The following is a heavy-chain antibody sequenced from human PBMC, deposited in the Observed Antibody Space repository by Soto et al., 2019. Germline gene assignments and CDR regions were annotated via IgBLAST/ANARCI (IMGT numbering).Heavy chain of an antibody. D-gene: IGHD3-22*01. J-gene: IGHJ4*02. CDR3: ARVFYDSGGNYYDL. CDR1: GFTFSSYA. CDR2: VTNNGGRT. V-gene: IGHV3-64*02. Sequence: GGSLRLSCAASGFTFSSYAMHWVRQAPGKGLEYVSAVTNNGGRTYYADSVKDRFTISRDNSKNTLFPQMGNLRAEDTAVYFCARVFYDSGGNYYDLWGQGALVTVSS.